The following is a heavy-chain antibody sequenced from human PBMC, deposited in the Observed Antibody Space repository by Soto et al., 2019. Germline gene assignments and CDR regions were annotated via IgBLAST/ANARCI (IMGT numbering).Heavy chain of an antibody. D-gene: IGHD3-10*01. CDR2: ISAYNGNT. CDR3: ARDSRYGSGSYVNWFDP. Sequence: QVQLVQSGAEVKKPGASVKVSCKASGYTFTSYGISWVRQAPGQGLEWMGWISAYNGNTNYAQKLQGRVTMTTDTSTSTDDMELRSLRSDDTAVYYCARDSRYGSGSYVNWFDPWGQGTLVTVSS. CDR1: GYTFTSYG. J-gene: IGHJ5*02. V-gene: IGHV1-18*01.